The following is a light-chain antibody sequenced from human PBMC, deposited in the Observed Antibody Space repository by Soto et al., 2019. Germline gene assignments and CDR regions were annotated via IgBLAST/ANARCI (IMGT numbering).Light chain of an antibody. V-gene: IGKV1-17*03. J-gene: IGKJ3*01. CDR2: AAS. CDR3: LQLTTYPIT. Sequence: DVQMTQSPSALSASVGDRVTITCRASQAIGTSLLWYQQKPGKVPKRLIYAASTLQSGVPSRFSGSGSGTEFTLTISSLQPEDFATYYCLQLTTYPITFGPGTKVDIK. CDR1: QAIGTS.